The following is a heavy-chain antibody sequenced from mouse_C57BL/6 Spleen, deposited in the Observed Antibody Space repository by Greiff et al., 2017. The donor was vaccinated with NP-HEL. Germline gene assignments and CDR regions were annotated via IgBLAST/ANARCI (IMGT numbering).Heavy chain of an antibody. J-gene: IGHJ3*01. CDR2: IHPNSGST. CDR3: ARSRDYGKSWFAY. D-gene: IGHD2-1*01. Sequence: VQLQQPGAELVKPGASVKLSCKASGYTFTSYWMHWVKQRPGQGLEWIGMIHPNSGSTNYNEKFKSKATLTVDKSSSTAYMQLSSLTSEDSAVYYCARSRDYGKSWFAYWGQGTMVTVSA. CDR1: GYTFTSYW. V-gene: IGHV1-64*01.